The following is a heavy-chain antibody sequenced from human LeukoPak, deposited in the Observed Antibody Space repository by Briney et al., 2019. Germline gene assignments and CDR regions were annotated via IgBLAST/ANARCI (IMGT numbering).Heavy chain of an antibody. J-gene: IGHJ4*02. CDR2: TYYRSKWYS. D-gene: IGHD3-10*01. V-gene: IGHV6-1*01. CDR3: ASGPGALLH. CDR1: GDSVTTNSAA. Sequence: SQTLSLTCAISGDSVTTNSAAWNWIRQSPSRGLEWPGRTYYRSKWYSYSAVSVKSRIIINPDTSKNQFSLQLNSVTPEDTAVYYCASGPGALLHWGQGILVTVSS.